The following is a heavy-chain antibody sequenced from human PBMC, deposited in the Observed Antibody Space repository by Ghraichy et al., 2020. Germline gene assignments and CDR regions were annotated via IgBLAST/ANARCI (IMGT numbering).Heavy chain of an antibody. V-gene: IGHV1-3*01. D-gene: IGHD3-3*01. CDR3: ARDPPDSLYDFWSGYYPYGMDV. CDR2: INAGNGNT. J-gene: IGHJ6*02. Sequence: ASVKVSCKASGYTFTSYAMHWVRQAPGQRLEWMGWINAGNGNTKYSQKFQGRVTITRDTSASTAYMELSSLRSEDTAVYYCARDPPDSLYDFWSGYYPYGMDVWGQGTTVTVSS. CDR1: GYTFTSYA.